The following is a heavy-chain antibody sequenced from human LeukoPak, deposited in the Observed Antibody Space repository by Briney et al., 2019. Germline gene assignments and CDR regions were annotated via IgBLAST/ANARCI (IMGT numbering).Heavy chain of an antibody. J-gene: IGHJ4*02. V-gene: IGHV4-59*01. Sequence: KPSETLSLTCTVSGGSISSYYWSWIRQHPGKGLEWIGYIYYSGSTNYNPSLKSRVTISVDTSKNQFSLKLSSVTAADTAVYYCARELAYGYMYFDYWGQGTLVTVSS. D-gene: IGHD5-18*01. CDR2: IYYSGST. CDR3: ARELAYGYMYFDY. CDR1: GGSISSYY.